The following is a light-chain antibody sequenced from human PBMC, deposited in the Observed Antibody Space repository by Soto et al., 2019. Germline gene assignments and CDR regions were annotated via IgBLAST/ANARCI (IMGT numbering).Light chain of an antibody. V-gene: IGKV1-5*03. CDR1: QTISTW. CDR3: RQYNTFPLT. CDR2: KAS. Sequence: DIQLTQSPSFLSASVGDRVTITCRASQTISTWLAWYQQKPGKAPNLLIYKASSLESGVPSRFSGSGSGTEFTLTISSLQPDDFATYYCRQYNTFPLTFGGGTKGDIK. J-gene: IGKJ4*01.